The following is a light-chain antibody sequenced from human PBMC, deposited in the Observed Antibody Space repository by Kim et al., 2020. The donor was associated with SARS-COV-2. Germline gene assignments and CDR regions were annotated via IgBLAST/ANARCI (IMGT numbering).Light chain of an antibody. CDR1: QGISTS. CDR2: GAS. CDR3: QQYSTYPRT. J-gene: IGKJ1*01. V-gene: IGKV1D-16*01. Sequence: ASVGDTVTIPCRASQGISTSLAWYQQKPEKAPKSLLYGASSLQSGVPSRFSGSGSGTDFTLTISSLQPEDFATYYCQQYSTYPRTFGQGTKVEIK.